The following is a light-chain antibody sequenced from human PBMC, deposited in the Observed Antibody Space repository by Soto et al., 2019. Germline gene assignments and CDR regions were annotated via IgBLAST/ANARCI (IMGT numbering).Light chain of an antibody. V-gene: IGLV1-51*01. Sequence: QSVMTQPHSVSAAPGQKVTISCSGSSSNIGGNSVSWYQQLPGTAPKLLIYDDNKRPSGIPDRCSGSKSGTSATLGITGFQTGDEADYYCGSWDSSLSAYVFGTGTKLTVL. CDR3: GSWDSSLSAYV. CDR1: SSNIGGNS. J-gene: IGLJ1*01. CDR2: DDN.